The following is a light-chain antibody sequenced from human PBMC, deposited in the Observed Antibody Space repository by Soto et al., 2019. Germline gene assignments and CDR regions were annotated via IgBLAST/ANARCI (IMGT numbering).Light chain of an antibody. J-gene: IGKJ1*01. CDR2: KVS. V-gene: IGKV2-30*01. CDR1: QSLVFTDGDTY. Sequence: DAVMTQSPLSLPVTLGQPASISCRSSQSLVFTDGDTYLSWFHQRPGQSPRRLSYKVSNRDSGVQDRFSGSGSGTDFTLRIRRVEAEDVGVYYCLQSSGCPWTFGQGTKVEIQ. CDR3: LQSSGCPWT.